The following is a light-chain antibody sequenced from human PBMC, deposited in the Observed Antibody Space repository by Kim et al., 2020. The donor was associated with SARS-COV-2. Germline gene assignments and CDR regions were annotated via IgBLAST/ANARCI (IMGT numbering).Light chain of an antibody. CDR2: GKS. CDR3: NSRDSTDNHWV. CDR1: SLRRFY. J-gene: IGLJ3*02. V-gene: IGLV3-19*01. Sequence: ALGQTVRITCQGDSLRRFYAIWYQQKPGHAPVLVIYGKSNRPSGIPDRFSGSSSGNTASLTISGAQAEDEADYYCNSRDSTDNHWVFGGGTQLTVL.